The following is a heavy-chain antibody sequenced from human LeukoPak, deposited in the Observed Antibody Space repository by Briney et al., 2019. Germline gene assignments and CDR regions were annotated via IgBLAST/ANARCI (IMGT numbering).Heavy chain of an antibody. V-gene: IGHV4-34*01. CDR1: GGSFSGYY. Sequence: PSETLSLTCAVYGGSFSGYYWSWIRQPPGKGLEWIGEINHSGSTNYNPSLKSRVPISVDTSKNQFSLKLSSVTAADTAVYYCAGHSSLRGVIVYWGQGTLVTVSS. D-gene: IGHD3-10*01. J-gene: IGHJ4*02. CDR3: AGHSSLRGVIVY. CDR2: INHSGST.